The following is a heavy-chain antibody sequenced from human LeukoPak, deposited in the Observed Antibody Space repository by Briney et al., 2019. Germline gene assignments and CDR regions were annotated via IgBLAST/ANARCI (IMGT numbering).Heavy chain of an antibody. CDR3: ATIPFGSGSYGSRGYFDY. Sequence: GGSLRLSCAASGFTFSSYSMNWVRQAPGKGLEWVSSISSSSSYVYYADSVKGRFTISRDNSKNSLYLQMNSLRTEDTALYYCATIPFGSGSYGSRGYFDYWGQGTLVTVSS. V-gene: IGHV3-21*04. D-gene: IGHD3-10*01. CDR2: ISSSSSYV. CDR1: GFTFSSYS. J-gene: IGHJ4*02.